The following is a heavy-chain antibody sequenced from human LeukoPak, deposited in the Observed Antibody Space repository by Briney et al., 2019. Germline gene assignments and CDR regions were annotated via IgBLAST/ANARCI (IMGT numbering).Heavy chain of an antibody. CDR1: GFTFGDYG. V-gene: IGHV3-49*03. D-gene: IGHD3-10*01. Sequence: SGGSLRLSCTTSGFTFGDYGMSWFRQAPRKGLEWVGFIRSKGYGGTTEYAASVKGRFTISRDDSKSIAYLDMNSLKAEDTAEYYCTRYFGSGSYQLDYWGQGTLVTVSS. CDR3: TRYFGSGSYQLDY. CDR2: IRSKGYGGTT. J-gene: IGHJ4*02.